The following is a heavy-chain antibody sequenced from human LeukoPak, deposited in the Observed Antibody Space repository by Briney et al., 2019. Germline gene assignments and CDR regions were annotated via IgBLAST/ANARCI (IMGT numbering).Heavy chain of an antibody. CDR2: IYHSGST. J-gene: IGHJ6*03. Sequence: SETLSLTCTVSGGSISSYYWSWIRQPPGKGLEWIGSIYHSGSTNYNPSLKSRVTISVDTSKNQFSLKLSSVTAADTAVYYCARVYSSSWPKYYYYYMDVWGKGTTVTVSS. V-gene: IGHV4-59*01. CDR3: ARVYSSSWPKYYYYYMDV. D-gene: IGHD6-13*01. CDR1: GGSISSYY.